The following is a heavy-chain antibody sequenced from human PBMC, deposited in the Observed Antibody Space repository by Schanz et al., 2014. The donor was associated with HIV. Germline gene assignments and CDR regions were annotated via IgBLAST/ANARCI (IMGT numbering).Heavy chain of an antibody. D-gene: IGHD6-19*01. CDR3: AKSHKHDSSDYYRFYYSGMDV. V-gene: IGHV3-7*01. CDR1: GFTFSRYW. Sequence: EVQLVESGGGLVQPGGSLRLSCAASGFTFSRYWMTWVRQAPGKGLEWVANIKEDGSEKYHADSVKGRFTISRDNAKNSLFLQMESLRAEDTAVYYCAKSHKHDSSDYYRFYYSGMDVWGQGTTVAVSS. J-gene: IGHJ6*02. CDR2: IKEDGSEK.